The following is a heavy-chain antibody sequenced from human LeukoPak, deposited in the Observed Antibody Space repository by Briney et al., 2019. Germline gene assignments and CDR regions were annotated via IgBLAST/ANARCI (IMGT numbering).Heavy chain of an antibody. CDR1: GRSISSSSYY. D-gene: IGHD5-12*01. CDR2: SYYSRST. CDR3: ARLYILATTYFDY. V-gene: IGHV4-39*02. Sequence: ADTLSLICTVSGRSISSSSYYWGWIRQPRGKGLQWFGRSYYSRSTYYNPSLKSRLTITLDTSKNLFSLDLSSVTAGDTAVYYCARLYILATTYFDYWGQGALVTVSS. J-gene: IGHJ4*02.